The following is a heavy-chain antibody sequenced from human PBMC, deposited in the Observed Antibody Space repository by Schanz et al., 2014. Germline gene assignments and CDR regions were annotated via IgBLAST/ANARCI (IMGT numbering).Heavy chain of an antibody. Sequence: QVQLVQSGAEVKKPGSSMKVSCKASGGTFNSYTINWVRQAPGQGLEWMGRIIPILGIANYAQKFRGRVTMTRNTSMSTAYMELSSLRSEDTAVYYCATLDYADSVSWGQGTLVTVSS. V-gene: IGHV1-69*02. CDR1: GGTFNSYT. J-gene: IGHJ5*02. D-gene: IGHD4-17*01. CDR2: IIPILGIA. CDR3: ATLDYADSVS.